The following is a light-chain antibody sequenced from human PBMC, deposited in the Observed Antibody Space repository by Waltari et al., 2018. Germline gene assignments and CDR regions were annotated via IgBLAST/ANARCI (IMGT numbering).Light chain of an antibody. CDR3: QQYAHFPLT. CDR2: DAS. Sequence: DIQMTQSPSSLSASVGDRVTITCQASQDIGKNLNWFQQKPGGAPQVLIFDASNSQATVPSRFSGSGSGTDFAFTISSLQPEDIGTYYCQQYAHFPLTFGGGTRVEFK. J-gene: IGKJ4*01. CDR1: QDIGKN. V-gene: IGKV1-33*01.